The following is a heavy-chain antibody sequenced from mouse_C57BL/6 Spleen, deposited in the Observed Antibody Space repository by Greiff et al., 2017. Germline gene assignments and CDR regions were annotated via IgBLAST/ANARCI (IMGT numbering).Heavy chain of an antibody. CDR1: GFTFSDYG. CDR2: ISSGSSTI. J-gene: IGHJ4*01. Sequence: EVKVEESGGGLVKPGGSLKLSCAASGFTFSDYGMHWVRQAPEKGLEWVAYISSGSSTIYYADTVKGRFTISRDNAKNTLFLQMTSLRSEDTAMYYCAKSRYAMDYWGQGTSVTVSS. CDR3: AKSRYAMDY. V-gene: IGHV5-17*01.